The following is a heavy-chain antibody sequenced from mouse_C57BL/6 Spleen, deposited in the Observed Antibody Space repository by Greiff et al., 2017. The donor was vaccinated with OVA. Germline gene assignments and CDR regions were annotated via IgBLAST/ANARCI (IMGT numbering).Heavy chain of an antibody. V-gene: IGHV1-26*01. D-gene: IGHD2-4*01. J-gene: IGHJ3*01. CDR3: ARDGDYEGFAY. Sequence: EVQLQQSGPELVKPGASVKLSCKASGYTFTDYYMNWVKQSHGKSLEWIGDINPNNGGTSYNQKFKGKATLTVDKSTHTAFMELSSLTSGDAAGYYCARDGDYEGFAYWGQGTLVTVSA. CDR1: GYTFTDYY. CDR2: INPNNGGT.